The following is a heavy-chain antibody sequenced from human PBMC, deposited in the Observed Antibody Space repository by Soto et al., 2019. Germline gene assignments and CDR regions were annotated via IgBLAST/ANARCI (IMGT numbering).Heavy chain of an antibody. V-gene: IGHV5-10-1*01. D-gene: IGHD3-22*01. Sequence: PGESLKISCKGSGYSFTSYWISWVRQMPGKGLEWMGRIDPSDSYTNYSPSFQGHVTISADKSISTAYLQWSSLKASDTAMYYCVRRAKYYYDSSGYYPSDVWGQGTTVTVS. CDR3: VRRAKYYYDSSGYYPSDV. J-gene: IGHJ6*02. CDR1: GYSFTSYW. CDR2: IDPSDSYT.